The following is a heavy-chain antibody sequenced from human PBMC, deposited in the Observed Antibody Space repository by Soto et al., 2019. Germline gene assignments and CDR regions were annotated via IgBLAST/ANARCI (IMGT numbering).Heavy chain of an antibody. D-gene: IGHD2-8*01. Sequence: SETLSLTCAVYGGSFSGFYWTWIRQPPGTGLGWIGEIYHSGSTNYNPSLKSRVTISVDKSKNQFSLKLTSVTAADTAVYYCARGGKYCTNGVCSFYGMDVWGQGTTVTVSS. CDR3: ARGGKYCTNGVCSFYGMDV. V-gene: IGHV4-34*01. CDR1: GGSFSGFY. CDR2: IYHSGST. J-gene: IGHJ6*02.